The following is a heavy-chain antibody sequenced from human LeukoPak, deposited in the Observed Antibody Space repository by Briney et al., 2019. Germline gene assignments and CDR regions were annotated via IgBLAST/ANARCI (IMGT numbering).Heavy chain of an antibody. CDR2: ISWNSVTI. CDR3: AKDEFVASDFTGAFDI. D-gene: IGHD2-8*02. Sequence: GRSLRPSWAPSGSTLDDYAIHWVRQAPERGRGWVSGISWNSVTIVYTDSVKGRFTIPRDNPKNSLYLQMNSLRGEDMALYYCAKDEFVASDFTGAFDIWGQGTMVTVSS. CDR1: GSTLDDYA. J-gene: IGHJ3*02. V-gene: IGHV3-9*03.